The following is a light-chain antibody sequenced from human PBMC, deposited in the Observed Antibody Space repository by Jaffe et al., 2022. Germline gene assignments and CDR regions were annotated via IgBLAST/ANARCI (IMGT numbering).Light chain of an antibody. CDR1: QSFNNAF. CDR2: GAS. V-gene: IGKV3-20*01. Sequence: EIVLTQSPGTLSLSPGERATLSCRASQSFNNAFLAWHQQKPGQAPRLLIYGASNRATGIPDRFSGSGSGTDFTLTISRLEPEDFAVYYCHQYDSSPCTFGQGTKLEIK. CDR3: HQYDSSPCT. J-gene: IGKJ2*02.